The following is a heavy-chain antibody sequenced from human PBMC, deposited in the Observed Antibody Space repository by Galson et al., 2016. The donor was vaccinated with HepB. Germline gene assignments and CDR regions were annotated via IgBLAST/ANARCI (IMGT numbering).Heavy chain of an antibody. CDR2: SSYSGST. Sequence: ETLSLTCTVSGGSISSSSYYWGWIRQPPGKGLEWIGYSSYSGSTNYNPSLKSRVTISVDKSRNQFSLKLSSVTAADTAVYYCARAKGWFEDLSHPWFDPWGQGTLVTVSS. V-gene: IGHV4-61*05. J-gene: IGHJ5*02. D-gene: IGHD3-10*01. CDR1: GGSISSSSYY. CDR3: ARAKGWFEDLSHPWFDP.